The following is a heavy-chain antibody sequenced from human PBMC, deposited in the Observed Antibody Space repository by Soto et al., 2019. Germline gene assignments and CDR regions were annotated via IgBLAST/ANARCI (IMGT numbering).Heavy chain of an antibody. V-gene: IGHV3-74*01. D-gene: IGHD1-7*01. CDR3: ARDNWNSY. CDR2: IHNDGSTT. J-gene: IGHJ4*01. Sequence: GALRLSCAASGFTFSSYWMHWVRQAPGKGLMWVSRIHNDGSTTRYADSVKGRFTISRDNAKNTLYLQMSSLRVEDTAVYYCARDNWNSYWGQGTLVTVSS. CDR1: GFTFSSYW.